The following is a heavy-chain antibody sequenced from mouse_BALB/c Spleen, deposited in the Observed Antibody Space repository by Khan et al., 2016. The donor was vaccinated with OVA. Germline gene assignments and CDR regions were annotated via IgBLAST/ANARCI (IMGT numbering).Heavy chain of an antibody. V-gene: IGHV1S81*02. CDR3: ARSTMIYWYFDV. Sequence: QVQLQQPGTELVKPGASVKLSCKASGYTFTSYWMHWVKQRPGQGLEWIGEINPSTGLPNYNDRFKNKATLTVDKSSSTAYMQLSSLTSEDSTVYYCARSTMIYWYFDVWGAGTTVTVSS. CDR1: GYTFTSYW. J-gene: IGHJ1*01. CDR2: INPSTGLP. D-gene: IGHD2-4*01.